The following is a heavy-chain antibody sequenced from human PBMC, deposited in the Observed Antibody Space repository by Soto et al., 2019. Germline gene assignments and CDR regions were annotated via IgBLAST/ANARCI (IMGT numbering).Heavy chain of an antibody. CDR3: ERRLGAMGNWFDH. D-gene: IGHD1-26*01. CDR2: IYYSGST. Sequence: SETLSLTCTVSGGSISSSSYYWGWIRQPPGKGLEWIGSIYYSGSTYYNPSLKSRVTISVDTSKNQFSLKLSSVTAADTAVYYCERRLGAMGNWFDHWGKGTLVTVS. CDR1: GGSISSSSYY. V-gene: IGHV4-39*01. J-gene: IGHJ5*02.